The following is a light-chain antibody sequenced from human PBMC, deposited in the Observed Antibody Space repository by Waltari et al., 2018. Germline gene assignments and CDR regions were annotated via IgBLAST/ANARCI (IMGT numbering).Light chain of an antibody. CDR1: RSDIGGYNY. V-gene: IGLV2-14*01. J-gene: IGLJ2*01. CDR2: EVS. Sequence: QSALTQPASVSGSPGQSITISCTGTRSDIGGYNYAPWYQQHPGKAPKLMIYEVSNRPSGVSNRFSGSKSGNTASLTISGLQAEDEADYHCSSYTGSNSVIFGGGTKLTVL. CDR3: SSYTGSNSVI.